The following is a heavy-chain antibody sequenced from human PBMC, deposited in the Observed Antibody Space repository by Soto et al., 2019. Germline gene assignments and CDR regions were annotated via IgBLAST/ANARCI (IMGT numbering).Heavy chain of an antibody. V-gene: IGHV3-64D*06. Sequence: GGSLSLSCSASGFIFSESTIYWVRQVPGKGLEAISAVSTSGRSTYYADSVKDRFTISRDNSKNTLFLQMGSLRPEDTAIYYCVKQAHGLDGVAFDYWGQGTQVTVSS. CDR2: VSTSGRST. J-gene: IGHJ4*02. CDR1: GFIFSEST. D-gene: IGHD2-15*01. CDR3: VKQAHGLDGVAFDY.